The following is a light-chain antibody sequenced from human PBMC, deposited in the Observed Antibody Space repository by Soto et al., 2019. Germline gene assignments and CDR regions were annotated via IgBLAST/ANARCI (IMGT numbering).Light chain of an antibody. Sequence: IVLTQSPVTLSLSPGEGATLSCRASQSVTGTNLAWYQQRAGQAPRLLIYDAVRRATGIPDRFSGSGSGTDFTLTISRLEPEDFAVYYCQQYAKLPITFGLGTRLEI. CDR3: QQYAKLPIT. CDR2: DAV. V-gene: IGKV3-20*01. J-gene: IGKJ5*01. CDR1: QSVTGTN.